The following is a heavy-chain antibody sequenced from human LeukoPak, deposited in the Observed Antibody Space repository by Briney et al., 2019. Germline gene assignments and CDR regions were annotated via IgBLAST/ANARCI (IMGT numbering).Heavy chain of an antibody. J-gene: IGHJ4*02. D-gene: IGHD3-10*01. CDR3: ARGRSGSYGFFDY. V-gene: IGHV3-7*01. CDR2: IKQDGSEK. CDR1: GFTFSSYW. Sequence: GGSLRLSCAASGFTFSSYWMGWVRQAPGKGLEWVANIKQDGSEKYYVDSVKGRFTISRDNAKNSLYLQMNSLRAEDTAVYYCARGRSGSYGFFDYWSLGNLVTVSS.